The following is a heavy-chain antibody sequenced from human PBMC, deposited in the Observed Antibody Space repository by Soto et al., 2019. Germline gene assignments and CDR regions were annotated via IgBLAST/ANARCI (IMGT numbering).Heavy chain of an antibody. D-gene: IGHD6-13*01. Sequence: SETLSLTCAVYGGSFSGYYWSWIRQPPGKGLEWIGEINHSGSTNYNPSLKSRVTISVDTSKNQFSLKLSSVTAADTAVDYCARGTMAAAGIDGMDVWGQGTTVT. CDR1: GGSFSGYY. CDR2: INHSGST. J-gene: IGHJ6*02. V-gene: IGHV4-34*01. CDR3: ARGTMAAAGIDGMDV.